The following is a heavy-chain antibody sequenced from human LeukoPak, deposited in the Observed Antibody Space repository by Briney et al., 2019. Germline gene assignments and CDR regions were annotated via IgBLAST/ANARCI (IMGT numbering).Heavy chain of an antibody. Sequence: GGSLRLSCAVSGFTFSSYEMNWVRHAPGKGLEWVSYISRSGRTIYYADSVKGRFTISRDSAKNSLYLQMISLRVEDTAVYYCARRAIAEGFDYWGQGTLVTVSS. J-gene: IGHJ4*02. CDR1: GFTFSSYE. D-gene: IGHD6-13*01. CDR2: ISRSGRTI. V-gene: IGHV3-48*03. CDR3: ARRAIAEGFDY.